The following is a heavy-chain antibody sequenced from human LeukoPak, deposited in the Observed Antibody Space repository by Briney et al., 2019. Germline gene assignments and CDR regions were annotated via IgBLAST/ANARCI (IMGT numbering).Heavy chain of an antibody. Sequence: PGGSLRLSCAASGFTFSSYWMSWVRQAPGKGLEWVANIEQDGSEKYYVDSVKGRFTISRDNAKNSLYLQMNSLRAEDTAVYYCARGLTIFGVVIGFDYWAREPWSPSPQ. D-gene: IGHD3-3*01. CDR3: ARGLTIFGVVIGFDY. CDR1: GFTFSSYW. V-gene: IGHV3-7*01. CDR2: IEQDGSEK. J-gene: IGHJ4*02.